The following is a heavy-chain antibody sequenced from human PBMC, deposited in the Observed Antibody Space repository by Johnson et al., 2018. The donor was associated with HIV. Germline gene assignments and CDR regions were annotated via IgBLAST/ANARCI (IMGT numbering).Heavy chain of an antibody. Sequence: QVQLVESGGGVVQPGRSLRLSCAASGFTFSSYAMHWVSQAPGKGLEWVAVISYDGSNKYYADSVKGRFTISRDNSKNTLYLQMNSLRAEDTAVYYCARGGITMIVVVITTGAFDIWGQGTMVTVSS. CDR1: GFTFSSYA. J-gene: IGHJ3*02. D-gene: IGHD3-22*01. CDR2: ISYDGSNK. V-gene: IGHV3-30*04. CDR3: ARGGITMIVVVITTGAFDI.